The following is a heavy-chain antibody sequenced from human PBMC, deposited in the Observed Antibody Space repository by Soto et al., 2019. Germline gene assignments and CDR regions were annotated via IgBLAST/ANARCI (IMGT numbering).Heavy chain of an antibody. J-gene: IGHJ4*02. CDR1: GYTFIEYY. CDR3: ARGRNRYSSSSLDY. CDR2: INPSGDTR. V-gene: IGHV1-46*01. D-gene: IGHD6-6*01. Sequence: ASVKVSCKASGYTFIEYYIHWVRQAPGQGLEWMGMINPSGDTRTYAQKFQGRVTMTRDTSTTTVYMELSSLRSEDTAVYYCARGRNRYSSSSLDYWGQGSLVAVAS.